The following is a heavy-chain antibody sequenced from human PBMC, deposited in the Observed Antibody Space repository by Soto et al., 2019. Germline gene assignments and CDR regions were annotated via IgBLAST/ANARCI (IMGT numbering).Heavy chain of an antibody. CDR3: ARDRLRYNWNDFPYYYYGMDV. V-gene: IGHV1-69*04. D-gene: IGHD1-1*01. CDR2: INPIHGIA. Sequence: WVRQAKKKRLEWMGRINPIHGIANYAQKFQGRVTITADNSKNTLYLQMNSLRAEDTAVYYCARDRLRYNWNDFPYYYYGMDVWGQGTTVTVSS. J-gene: IGHJ6*02.